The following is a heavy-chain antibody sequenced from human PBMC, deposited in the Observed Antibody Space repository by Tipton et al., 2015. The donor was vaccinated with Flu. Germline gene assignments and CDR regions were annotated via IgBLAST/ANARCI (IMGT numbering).Heavy chain of an antibody. D-gene: IGHD3-10*01. J-gene: IGHJ4*02. V-gene: IGHV3-20*04. Sequence: SLRLSCATSGITLSTFAMSWVRQAPGKGLEWVSVVSGSGDNTDYAASVKGRFTISRDNAKNSLYLQMNSLRAEDTALYYCAKGDYRGSGGYSDYWGQGTLVTVSS. CDR3: AKGDYRGSGGYSDY. CDR2: VSGSGDNT. CDR1: GITLSTFA.